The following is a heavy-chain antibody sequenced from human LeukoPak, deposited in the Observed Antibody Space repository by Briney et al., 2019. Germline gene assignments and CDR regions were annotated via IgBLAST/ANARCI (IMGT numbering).Heavy chain of an antibody. CDR3: ARVAIDGNCYQSAY. CDR1: GFTFSNYA. CDR2: ISGRDIST. J-gene: IGHJ4*02. V-gene: IGHV3-23*01. Sequence: GGSLRLSCVASGFTFSNYAMTWVRQTPGKGLEWVSTISGRDISTYYPDSVKGRFTISRDNSKNTLYLQMNNLRAEDTAVYYCARVAIDGNCYQSAYWGQGTLVTVSS. D-gene: IGHD2-15*01.